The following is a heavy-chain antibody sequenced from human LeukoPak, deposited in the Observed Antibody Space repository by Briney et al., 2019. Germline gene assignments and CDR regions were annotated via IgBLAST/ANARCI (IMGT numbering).Heavy chain of an antibody. Sequence: PGGSLRLSCAASGFTFSTYAMNWVRQAPGGGLEWVSTLSGNGGSTYYADSVKGRFTISRDNSKNTLYLQMNSLRGEDTAVYYCAKSRRLYGDFIDYWGQGTLVTVSS. J-gene: IGHJ4*02. D-gene: IGHD4-17*01. CDR2: LSGNGGST. CDR1: GFTFSTYA. V-gene: IGHV3-23*01. CDR3: AKSRRLYGDFIDY.